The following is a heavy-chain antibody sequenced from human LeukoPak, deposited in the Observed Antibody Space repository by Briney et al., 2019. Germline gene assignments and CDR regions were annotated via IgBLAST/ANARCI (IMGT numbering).Heavy chain of an antibody. CDR3: ARDSRERDGYNSFDY. D-gene: IGHD5-24*01. J-gene: IGHJ4*02. Sequence: SETLSLTCTVSGGSISSYYWSWIRQPPGKGLEWIGYIYHSGSTYYNPSLKSRVTISVDTSKNQFSLKLSSVTAADTAVYYCARDSRERDGYNSFDYWGQGTLVTVSS. CDR1: GGSISSYY. V-gene: IGHV4-59*12. CDR2: IYHSGST.